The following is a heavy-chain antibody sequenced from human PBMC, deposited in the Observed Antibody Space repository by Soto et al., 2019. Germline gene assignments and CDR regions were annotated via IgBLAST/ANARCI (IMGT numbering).Heavy chain of an antibody. V-gene: IGHV4-39*01. J-gene: IGHJ4*02. D-gene: IGHD3-22*01. CDR2: ISYSGST. Sequence: XETLSLTCTVSGGSISSRSYYWGWIRQPPGKGLEWIGTISYSGSTYYNPSLKSRVTISVDTSKNQFSLKLSSVTAADTAVYYCARQPDYDSSGYVPLFDYWGQGTLVTVSS. CDR3: ARQPDYDSSGYVPLFDY. CDR1: GGSISSRSYY.